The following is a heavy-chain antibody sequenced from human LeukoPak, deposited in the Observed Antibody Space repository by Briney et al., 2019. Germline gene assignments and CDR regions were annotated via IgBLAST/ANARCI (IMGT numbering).Heavy chain of an antibody. D-gene: IGHD3-10*01. Sequence: ASVKVSCKASGYTFTGYYMHWVRQAPGQGLEWMGWINPNSGGTNYAQKFQGRVTMTRDTSNSTAYMELSRLRSDDTAVYYCAVIDGVLGELSNLDAFDIWGQGTMVTVSS. J-gene: IGHJ3*02. CDR3: AVIDGVLGELSNLDAFDI. CDR1: GYTFTGYY. V-gene: IGHV1-2*02. CDR2: INPNSGGT.